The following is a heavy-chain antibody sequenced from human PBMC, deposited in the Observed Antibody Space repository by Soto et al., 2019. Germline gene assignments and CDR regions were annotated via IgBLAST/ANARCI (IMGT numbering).Heavy chain of an antibody. Sequence: PSETLSLTCTVSGASITNYYWTWIRQSPGKGLEWVGYMSYSGATNSSPSLKSRVTISVDTSKNQFSLKLSSVTAADTAVYYCARSDGRYWGQGTLVTVSS. J-gene: IGHJ4*02. CDR2: MSYSGAT. V-gene: IGHV4-59*01. CDR1: GASITNYY. CDR3: ARSDGRY.